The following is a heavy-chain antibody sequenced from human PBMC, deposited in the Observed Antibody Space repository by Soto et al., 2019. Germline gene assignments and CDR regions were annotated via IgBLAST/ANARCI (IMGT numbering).Heavy chain of an antibody. CDR3: ARDGAMEYYYYYGMDV. CDR1: GVTFSSYA. J-gene: IGHJ6*02. D-gene: IGHD1-1*01. V-gene: IGHV1-69*13. Sequence: SVKVSCKASGVTFSSYAISWLRQAPGQGLAWMGGIIPIFGTANYAQKFQGRVTITADESTSTAYMELSSLRSEDTAVYYCARDGAMEYYYYYGMDVWGQGTTVTVSS. CDR2: IIPIFGTA.